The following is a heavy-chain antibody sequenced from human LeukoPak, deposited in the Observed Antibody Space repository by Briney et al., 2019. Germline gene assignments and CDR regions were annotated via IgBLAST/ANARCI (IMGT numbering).Heavy chain of an antibody. V-gene: IGHV4-59*12. D-gene: IGHD3-3*01. Sequence: SETLSLTCTVSGGSISSYYWSWIRQPPGKGLEWIGYIYYSGSTNYNPSLKSRVTISVDTSKNQFSLKLTSMTAADTAVFYCARLDDFWSGSSFLDNWGQGTLVTVSS. CDR2: IYYSGST. J-gene: IGHJ4*02. CDR1: GGSISSYY. CDR3: ARLDDFWSGSSFLDN.